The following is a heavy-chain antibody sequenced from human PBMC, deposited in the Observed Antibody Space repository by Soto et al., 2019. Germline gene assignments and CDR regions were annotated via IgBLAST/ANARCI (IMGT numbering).Heavy chain of an antibody. CDR1: GYTFTSYG. V-gene: IGHV1-18*01. CDR2: ISAYNGNT. D-gene: IGHD3-10*01. J-gene: IGHJ5*02. Sequence: ASVKVSCKASGYTFTSYGISWVRQAPGQGLEWMGWISAYNGNTNYAQKLQGRVTVTTDTSTSTAYMELRSLRSDDTAVYYCAREDYGSGTSVSWFDPWGQGTLVTVSS. CDR3: AREDYGSGTSVSWFDP.